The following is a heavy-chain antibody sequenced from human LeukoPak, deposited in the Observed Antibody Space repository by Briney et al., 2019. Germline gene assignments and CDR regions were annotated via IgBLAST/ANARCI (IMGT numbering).Heavy chain of an antibody. CDR3: ARCQIFGVVLDY. CDR2: IYYSGST. J-gene: IGHJ4*02. V-gene: IGHV4-39*01. D-gene: IGHD3-3*01. CDR1: GGSISSGGYY. Sequence: SQTLSLTCTVSGGSISSGGYYWGWIRQPPGKGLEWIGSIYYSGSTYYNPSLKSRVTISVDASKNQFSLKLSSVTAADTAVYYCARCQIFGVVLDYWGQGTLVTVSS.